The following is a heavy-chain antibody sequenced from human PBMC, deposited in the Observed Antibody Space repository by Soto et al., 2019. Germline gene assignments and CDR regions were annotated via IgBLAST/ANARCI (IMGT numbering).Heavy chain of an antibody. CDR3: AREGVSSSWYNYYGMDV. CDR1: GGSISSGAYY. CDR2: IYYSGST. Sequence: SETLSLTCTVSGGSISSGAYYWSWIRQHPGKGLEWIGYIYYSGSTYYNPSLKSRVTISVDTSKNQFSLKLSSVIAADTAVYYCAREGVSSSWYNYYGMDVWGQGTTVTVSS. D-gene: IGHD6-13*01. V-gene: IGHV4-31*03. J-gene: IGHJ6*02.